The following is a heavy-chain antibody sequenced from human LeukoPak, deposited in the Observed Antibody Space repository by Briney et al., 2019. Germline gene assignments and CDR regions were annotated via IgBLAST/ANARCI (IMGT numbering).Heavy chain of an antibody. CDR3: ATNYTAVSAFDS. CDR2: IYTRGST. V-gene: IGHV4-4*07. Sequence: SETLSLICTVSGGSINSYYWNWIRQPAGKGLEWIGHIYTRGSTKYNPSLKSRVTMSIDTSKNQFSLNLYSVTAADTAVYYCATNYTAVSAFDSWGQGTLVIVSS. CDR1: GGSINSYY. D-gene: IGHD6-19*01. J-gene: IGHJ4*02.